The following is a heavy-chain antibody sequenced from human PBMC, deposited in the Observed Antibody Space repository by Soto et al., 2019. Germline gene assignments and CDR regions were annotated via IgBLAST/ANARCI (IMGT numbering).Heavy chain of an antibody. CDR3: ARSGYSYGPFDY. D-gene: IGHD5-18*01. Sequence: GGSLRLSCAASGFTFSTYSMSWVRQAPGKGLEWVSYISSISNTIYYADSVKGRFTISRDNSKNTLYLQMNSLRAEDTAVYYCARSGYSYGPFDYWGQGTLVTVSS. CDR1: GFTFSTYS. J-gene: IGHJ4*02. CDR2: ISSISNTI. V-gene: IGHV3-48*01.